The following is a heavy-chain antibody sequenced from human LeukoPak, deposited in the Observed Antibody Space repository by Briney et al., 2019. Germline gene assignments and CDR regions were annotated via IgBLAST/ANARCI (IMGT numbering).Heavy chain of an antibody. CDR3: AKVKGFPRRNGYFQY. V-gene: IGHV3-30*04. CDR2: TSYDGNHK. Sequence: PGGSLRLSCVASGFTFSGYAMHWVRQAPGRGLEWVAFTSYDGNHKDYADFVRGRFTISRDNSKNTLYLQMNSLRPEDTAVYYCAKVKGFPRRNGYFQYWGQGTLVTVSS. CDR1: GFTFSGYA. J-gene: IGHJ1*01. D-gene: IGHD3-3*01.